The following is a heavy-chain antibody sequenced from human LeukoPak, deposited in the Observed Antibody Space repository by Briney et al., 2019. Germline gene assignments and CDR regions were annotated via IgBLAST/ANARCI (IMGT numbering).Heavy chain of an antibody. CDR3: ARRTRYNWNDDRYYFDY. CDR1: GGSISYYY. V-gene: IGHV4-59*08. D-gene: IGHD1-1*01. Sequence: KPSETLSFTCSVSGGSISYYYWSWIRLPPGKGLEWIGYIYYSGSTNFNPSLKSRVTISVDTSKNQFSLRLSSVTAADTAVYYCARRTRYNWNDDRYYFDYWGQGTLVTVSS. J-gene: IGHJ4*02. CDR2: IYYSGST.